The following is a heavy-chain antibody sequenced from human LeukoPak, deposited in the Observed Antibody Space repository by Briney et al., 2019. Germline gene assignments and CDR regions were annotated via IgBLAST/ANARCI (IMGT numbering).Heavy chain of an antibody. CDR3: AAGGELLFDY. Sequence: GGSLRLSCAASGFTFSDYYMSWIRQAPGKGLEWVSYISSGGSTIYYADSVKGRFTISRDNSKNSLYLQMNSLRTEDTALYYCAAGGELLFDYWGQGTLVTVSS. D-gene: IGHD1-26*01. J-gene: IGHJ4*02. V-gene: IGHV3-11*01. CDR2: ISSGGSTI. CDR1: GFTFSDYY.